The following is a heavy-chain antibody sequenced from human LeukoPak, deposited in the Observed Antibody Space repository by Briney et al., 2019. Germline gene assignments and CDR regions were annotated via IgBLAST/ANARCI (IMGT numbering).Heavy chain of an antibody. V-gene: IGHV3-23*01. Sequence: HAGGSLRLSCVASGVTLSNYAMSWARQAPGKGLEWVSGISSSGSGGNTYYADSVKGRFTISRDSSRNTLFLQMNSLRAEDTAVYYCARDKDIVVVPAAPPVGYYYGMDVWGQGTTVTVSS. D-gene: IGHD2-2*01. CDR1: GVTLSNYA. J-gene: IGHJ6*02. CDR2: ISSSGSGGNT. CDR3: ARDKDIVVVPAAPPVGYYYGMDV.